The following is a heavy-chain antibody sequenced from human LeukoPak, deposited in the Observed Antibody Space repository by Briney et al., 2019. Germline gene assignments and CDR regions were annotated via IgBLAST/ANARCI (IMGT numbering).Heavy chain of an antibody. CDR2: IYYSGST. CDR3: ARRAGAFDY. Sequence: PSETLSLTCTVSGGSISSSSYYWGWIRQPPGKGLEWIGRIYYSGSTYYNPSLKSRLTISVDTSKNQFSLTLSSVTAADTAVYYCARRAGAFDYWGQGTLATVSS. J-gene: IGHJ4*02. V-gene: IGHV4-39*01. D-gene: IGHD1-26*01. CDR1: GGSISSSSYY.